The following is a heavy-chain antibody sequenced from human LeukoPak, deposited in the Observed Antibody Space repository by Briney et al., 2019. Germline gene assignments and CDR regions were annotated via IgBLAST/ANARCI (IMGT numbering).Heavy chain of an antibody. CDR1: GFTFASYG. Sequence: GGSLRLSCAASGFTFASYGMSWVRQAPGKGLEWVSFITTNGGRTSYTDSVEGRFTISRDNPRNTLYMQMNSLRDEDTAVYYCAIMHGYYDGTGYWVQWGQGTLVTVSS. CDR2: ITTNGGRT. D-gene: IGHD3-22*01. V-gene: IGHV3-23*01. J-gene: IGHJ1*01. CDR3: AIMHGYYDGTGYWVQ.